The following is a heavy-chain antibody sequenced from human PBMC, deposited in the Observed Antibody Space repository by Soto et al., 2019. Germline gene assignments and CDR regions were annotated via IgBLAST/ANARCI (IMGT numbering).Heavy chain of an antibody. Sequence: QVQLVQSGAEVKKPGASVKVSCKASGYTFTSYDINWVRQATGQGLEWMGWMNPNSGNTGYAQKYQGLSTMTRNTSISTAYMGLSSLRSEDTAVYYCARGTRRFLEWLARSSYYGMDVWGQGTTVTVSS. D-gene: IGHD3-3*01. CDR3: ARGTRRFLEWLARSSYYGMDV. CDR1: GYTFTSYD. V-gene: IGHV1-8*01. J-gene: IGHJ6*02. CDR2: MNPNSGNT.